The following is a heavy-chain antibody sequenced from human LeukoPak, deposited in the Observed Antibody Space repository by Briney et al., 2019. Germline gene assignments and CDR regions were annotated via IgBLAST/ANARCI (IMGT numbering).Heavy chain of an antibody. CDR3: AQLGYCSSTSCYPFDY. Sequence: GASVKVSCKASGYTSTGYYMHWVRQAPGQGLEWMGWINPNSGGTNYAQKFQGRVTMTRDTSISTAYMELSRLRSDDTAVYYCAQLGYCSSTSCYPFDYWGQGTLVTVSS. CDR1: GYTSTGYY. CDR2: INPNSGGT. D-gene: IGHD2-2*01. J-gene: IGHJ4*02. V-gene: IGHV1-2*02.